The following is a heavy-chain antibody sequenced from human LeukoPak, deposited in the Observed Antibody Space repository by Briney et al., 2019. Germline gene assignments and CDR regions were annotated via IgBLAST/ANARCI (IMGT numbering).Heavy chain of an antibody. CDR1: GGSFSGYY. V-gene: IGHV4-34*01. D-gene: IGHD4-23*01. CDR2: INHSGST. Sequence: PSETLSLTCAVYGGSFSGYYWSWIRQPPGKGLEWIGEINHSGSTNYNPSLKSRVTISVDTSKNQFSLKLSSVTAADTAVYYCASPYYGGGGYWGQGTLVTVSS. J-gene: IGHJ4*02. CDR3: ASPYYGGGGY.